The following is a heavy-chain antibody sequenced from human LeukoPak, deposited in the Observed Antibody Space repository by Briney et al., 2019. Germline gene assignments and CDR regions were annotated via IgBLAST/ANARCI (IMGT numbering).Heavy chain of an antibody. V-gene: IGHV3-7*01. CDR3: ARPRYCSSGNCYSDY. D-gene: IGHD2-15*01. CDR2: INQDGSDK. Sequence: GGSLRLSCAASGFTFSTYWMSWVRQALGKGLEWVANINQDGSDKYYVDSVKGRFTISRDNAKNSLYLQMNSLRAEDTAVYYCARPRYCSSGNCYSDYWGQGALVTVSS. J-gene: IGHJ4*02. CDR1: GFTFSTYW.